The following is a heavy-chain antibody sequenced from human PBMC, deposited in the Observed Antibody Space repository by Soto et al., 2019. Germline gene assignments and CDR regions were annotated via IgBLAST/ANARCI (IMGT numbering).Heavy chain of an antibody. CDR2: ISYDGSNK. V-gene: IGHV3-30-3*01. CDR1: GCTSSSYA. CDR3: ARGPCKNYDFWSGYYCDYYYGMDV. Sequence: SLRLSSASSGCTSSSYALHWVRQAPGKGLEWVAVISYDGSNKYYADSVKGRFTISRDNSKNTLYLQMNSLRAEDTAVYYCARGPCKNYDFWSGYYCDYYYGMDVWGQGTTVTVSS. J-gene: IGHJ6*02. D-gene: IGHD3-3*01.